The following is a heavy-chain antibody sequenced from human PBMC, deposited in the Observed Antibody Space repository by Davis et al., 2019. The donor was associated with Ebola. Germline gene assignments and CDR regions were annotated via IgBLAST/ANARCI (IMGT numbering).Heavy chain of an antibody. CDR1: GFTFSSYG. CDR3: ARDSGCTGGVCYVFDY. D-gene: IGHD2-8*02. CDR2: ISGSGGST. J-gene: IGHJ4*02. Sequence: GESLKISCAASGFTFSSYGMHWVRQAPGKGLEWVSGISGSGGSTYYADSVKGRFTISRDNSKNTLYLQMNSLRAEDTAVYYCARDSGCTGGVCYVFDYWGQGTLVTVSS. V-gene: IGHV3-23*01.